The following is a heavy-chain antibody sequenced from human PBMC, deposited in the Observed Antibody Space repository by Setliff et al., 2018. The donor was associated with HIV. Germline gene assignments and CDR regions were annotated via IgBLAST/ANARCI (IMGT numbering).Heavy chain of an antibody. Sequence: SETLSLTCTVSGCSISGYHWNWLRQTPGKGLEWIGYIYTSRGTNYNHSLRTRVIISVDTSNQFSLKLSSVTAADAAVYYCARSPSYRSSWEYYFDYWGQGILVTVSS. D-gene: IGHD6-13*01. J-gene: IGHJ4*02. CDR3: ARSPSYRSSWEYYFDY. V-gene: IGHV4-4*09. CDR1: GCSISGYH. CDR2: IYTSRGT.